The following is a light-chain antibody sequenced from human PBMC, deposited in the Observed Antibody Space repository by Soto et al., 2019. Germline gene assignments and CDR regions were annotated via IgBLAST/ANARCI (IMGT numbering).Light chain of an antibody. Sequence: EIVLTQFPGTLSVSPGVRATLACRASQSVSTSYLAWYQQKPGQAPRLLIHGASSRASGIPDRFSGSGSGTVFTLTIRRLEPEDFGLYYCQQFGRSLYTFGQRIKVNIK. CDR1: QSVSTSY. V-gene: IGKV3-20*01. J-gene: IGKJ2*01. CDR2: GAS. CDR3: QQFGRSLYT.